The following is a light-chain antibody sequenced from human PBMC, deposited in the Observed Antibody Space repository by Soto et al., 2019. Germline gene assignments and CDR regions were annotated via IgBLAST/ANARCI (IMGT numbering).Light chain of an antibody. J-gene: IGLJ3*02. V-gene: IGLV2-14*01. CDR2: EVI. CDR1: SSDVGGYSY. Sequence: QSALTQPASVSGSPGQSITISCTGSSSDVGGYSYVSWYQQYPGKAPKRMIYEVINRPSGVSNRFSGSKSGNTASLTISGLQADDEADYYCSSYTNSDTWVFGGGTKLTVL. CDR3: SSYTNSDTWV.